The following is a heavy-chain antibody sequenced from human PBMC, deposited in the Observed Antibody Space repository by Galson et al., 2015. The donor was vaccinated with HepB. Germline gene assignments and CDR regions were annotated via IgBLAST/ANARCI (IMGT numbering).Heavy chain of an antibody. Sequence: ETLSLTCAVYGGSFSGYYWSWIRQPPGKGLEWIGEINHSGSTNYNPSLKSRVTISVDTSKNQFSLKLSSVTAADTAVYYCARGSATVVTPLGIGFDSWGQGTLVTVSS. CDR1: GGSFSGYY. CDR2: INHSGST. CDR3: ARGSATVVTPLGIGFDS. J-gene: IGHJ4*02. V-gene: IGHV4-34*01. D-gene: IGHD4-23*01.